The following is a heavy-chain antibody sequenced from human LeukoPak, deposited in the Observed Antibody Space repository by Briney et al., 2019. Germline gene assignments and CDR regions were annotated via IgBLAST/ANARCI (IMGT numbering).Heavy chain of an antibody. Sequence: ASVKVSCKASGYTFTSYGISWVRQAPGQGLEWMGWISAYNGNTNYAQTLQGRVTMTTDTSTSTAYMELRSLRSDDTAVYYCGLAAAANDWFDPWGQGTLVTVSS. CDR1: GYTFTSYG. V-gene: IGHV1-18*01. D-gene: IGHD6-13*01. CDR2: ISAYNGNT. J-gene: IGHJ5*02. CDR3: GLAAAANDWFDP.